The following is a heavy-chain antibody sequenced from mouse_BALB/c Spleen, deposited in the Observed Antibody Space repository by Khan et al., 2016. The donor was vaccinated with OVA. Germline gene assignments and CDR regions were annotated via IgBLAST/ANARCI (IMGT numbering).Heavy chain of an antibody. CDR3: ARATGYYGSNYFDY. V-gene: IGHV5-9-3*01. CDR1: GFTFSNYA. CDR2: ISSGGSFT. D-gene: IGHD1-1*01. J-gene: IGHJ2*02. Sequence: EVELVESGGNLVQPGGSLKLSCAASGFTFSNYAMSWVRQTPEKRLEWVATISSGGSFTYYLDSVKGRFTISRDNAKNTLYLQMGSLRSDDTAMYYYARATGYYGSNYFDYWGQGTSLTASS.